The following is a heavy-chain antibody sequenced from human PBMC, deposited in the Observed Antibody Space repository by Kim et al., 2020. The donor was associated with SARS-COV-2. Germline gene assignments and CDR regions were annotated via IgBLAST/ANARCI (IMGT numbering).Heavy chain of an antibody. CDR1: GFTFSSYS. Sequence: GGSLRLSCAASGFTFSSYSMNWVRQAPGKGLEWVSSISSSSSYIYYADSVKGRFTISRDNAKNSLYLQMNSLRAEDTAVYYCARDSGDYVWGSYRSFYFVYWRQGTLVTASS. J-gene: IGHJ4*02. CDR2: ISSSSSYI. CDR3: ARDSGDYVWGSYRSFYFVY. V-gene: IGHV3-21*01. D-gene: IGHD3-16*02.